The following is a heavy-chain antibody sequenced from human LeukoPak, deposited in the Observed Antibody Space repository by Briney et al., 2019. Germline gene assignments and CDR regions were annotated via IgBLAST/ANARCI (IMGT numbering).Heavy chain of an antibody. CDR3: ANPRIDYYGSGSYRH. D-gene: IGHD3-10*01. V-gene: IGHV3-23*01. CDR1: GFTFSSHA. Sequence: GGSLRLSCAASGFTFSSHAMSWVRQAPGKGLEWVSAISGSGGSTYYADSVKGRFTISRDNSKNTLYLQMNSLRAEDTAVYYCANPRIDYYGSGSYRHWGQGTLVTVSS. CDR2: ISGSGGST. J-gene: IGHJ4*02.